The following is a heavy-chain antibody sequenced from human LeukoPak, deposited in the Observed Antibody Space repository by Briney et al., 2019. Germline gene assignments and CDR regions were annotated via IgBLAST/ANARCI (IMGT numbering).Heavy chain of an antibody. V-gene: IGHV4-38-2*01. CDR1: GYSISSGYY. CDR2: IYYSGST. J-gene: IGHJ6*03. CDR3: ARGGYCSSTSCYYYYYMDV. D-gene: IGHD2-2*01. Sequence: SETLSLTCAVSGYSISSGYYWGWIRQPPGKGLEWIGSIYYSGSTYYNPSLKSRVTISVDTSKSQFSLRLSSVTAADTAVYYCARGGYCSSTSCYYYYYMDVWGKGTTVTVSS.